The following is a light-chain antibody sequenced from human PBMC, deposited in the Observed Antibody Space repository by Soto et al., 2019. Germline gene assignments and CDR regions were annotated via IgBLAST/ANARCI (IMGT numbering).Light chain of an antibody. J-gene: IGKJ2*01. CDR3: QQYNGYST. V-gene: IGKV1-5*01. Sequence: DIQITQSPSALSASVGDRVAITCRASRTISSWLAWYQQRPGKAPKLLIYDGSNLEDGVPSRFSGSRSGTEFTLTISSLRPDDVATYYYQQYNGYSTFGQGTYLDI. CDR1: RTISSW. CDR2: DGS.